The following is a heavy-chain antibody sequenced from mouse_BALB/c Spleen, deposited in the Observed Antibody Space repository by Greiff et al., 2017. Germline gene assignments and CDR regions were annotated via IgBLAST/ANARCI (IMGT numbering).Heavy chain of an antibody. V-gene: IGHV14-1*02. Sequence: VQLKESGAELVRPGALVKLSCKASGFNIKDYYMHWVKQRPEQGLEWIGWIDPENGNTIYDPKFQGKASITADTSSNTAYLQLSSLTSEDTAVYYCARDDYEFAYWGQGTLVTVSA. D-gene: IGHD2-4*01. CDR1: GFNIKDYY. CDR3: ARDDYEFAY. CDR2: IDPENGNT. J-gene: IGHJ3*01.